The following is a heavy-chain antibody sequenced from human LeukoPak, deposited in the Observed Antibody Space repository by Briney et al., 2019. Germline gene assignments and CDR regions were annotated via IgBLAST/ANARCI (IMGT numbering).Heavy chain of an antibody. CDR1: GFTFSDYY. CDR3: ARRLDPSTAMATFDY. V-gene: IGHV3-11*04. CDR2: ISSSGSTI. Sequence: PGGSLRLSCAASGFTFSDYYMSWIRQAPGKGLEWVSYISSSGSTIYYADSVKGRFTISRDNAKNSLYLQMNSLRAEDTAVYYCARRLDPSTAMATFDYWGQGTLVTVSS. D-gene: IGHD5-18*01. J-gene: IGHJ4*02.